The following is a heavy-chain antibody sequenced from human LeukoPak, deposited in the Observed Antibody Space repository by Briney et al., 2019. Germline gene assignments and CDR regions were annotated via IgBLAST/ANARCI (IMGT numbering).Heavy chain of an antibody. CDR1: GITFSGYD. CDR2: IGPAGDT. V-gene: IGHV3-13*01. D-gene: IGHD6-19*01. Sequence: PGGSLRLSCAASGITFSGYDMHWVRQGTGKNLEWVSAIGPAGDTYYSDSVKGRFTISREDARNSLYLQMNSLTAEDTAGYYCARDAVPGRGGAFDYWGQGTLVIVSS. CDR3: ARDAVPGRGGAFDY. J-gene: IGHJ4*02.